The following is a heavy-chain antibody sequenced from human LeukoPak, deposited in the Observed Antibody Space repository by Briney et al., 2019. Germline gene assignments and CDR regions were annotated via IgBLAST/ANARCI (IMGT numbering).Heavy chain of an antibody. CDR1: GYTLTSYG. D-gene: IGHD3-10*01. J-gene: IGHJ6*02. CDR3: ASGGVRGVRYGMDV. V-gene: IGHV1-18*01. CDR2: ISAYNGNT. Sequence: ASVKVSCKASGYTLTSYGISWVRQAPGQGLEWMGWISAYNGNTNYAQNLQGRVAMTTDTSTSTAYMELRSLRSDDTAVYYCASGGVRGVRYGMDVWGQGTTVTVSS.